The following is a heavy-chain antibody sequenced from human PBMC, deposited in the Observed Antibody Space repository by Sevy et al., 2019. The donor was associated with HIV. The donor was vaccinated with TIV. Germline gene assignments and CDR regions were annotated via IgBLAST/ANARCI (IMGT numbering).Heavy chain of an antibody. V-gene: IGHV3-49*03. CDR2: IRSKAYGGTK. CDR1: GFTFGDYA. D-gene: IGHD2-2*01. J-gene: IGHJ6*03. CDR3: TRGPAASQNSTKYYYMDV. Sequence: GGSLRLSCTASGFTFGDYAMSWFRQAPGKGLECVGFIRSKAYGGTKENAASVKDRFTISRDHSKNSPYLEMNSLKSEATAGYYCTRGPAASQNSTKYYYMDVWGKGTTVTVSS.